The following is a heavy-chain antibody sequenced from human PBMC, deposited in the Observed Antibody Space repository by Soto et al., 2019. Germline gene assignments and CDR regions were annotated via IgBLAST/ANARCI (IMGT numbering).Heavy chain of an antibody. CDR2: ISYDGSNK. CDR3: ARVLAGSYGDYVPSPFYFDY. D-gene: IGHD4-17*01. J-gene: IGHJ4*02. V-gene: IGHV3-30*03. CDR1: GFTFNIYG. Sequence: QVQLVESGGGVVQPGRSLRLSCAASGFTFNIYGMHWVRQAPGKGLEWVAVISYDGSNKYYTGSVRGRFTISRDDSKNTLYLQMNSLGAEDTAMYYCARVLAGSYGDYVPSPFYFDYWGKGTLVTVSS.